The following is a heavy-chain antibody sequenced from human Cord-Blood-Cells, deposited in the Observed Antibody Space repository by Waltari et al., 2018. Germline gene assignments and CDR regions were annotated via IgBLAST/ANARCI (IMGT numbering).Heavy chain of an antibody. CDR3: ARECGGDCYYYYYYGMDV. CDR2: IIRIFGTA. J-gene: IGHJ6*02. Sequence: QVQLVQSGAEVKKPGSSVKVSCKASGGTFSSYAISWVRQAPGQGLEWMGWIIRIFGTANYAQKFQGRGTITADESTSTAYMELSSLRSEDTAVYYCARECGGDCYYYYYYGMDVWGQGTTVTVSS. D-gene: IGHD2-21*02. CDR1: GGTFSSYA. V-gene: IGHV1-69*01.